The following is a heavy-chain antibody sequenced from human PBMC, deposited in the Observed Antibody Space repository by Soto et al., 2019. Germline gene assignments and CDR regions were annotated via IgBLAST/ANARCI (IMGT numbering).Heavy chain of an antibody. V-gene: IGHV4-31*03. CDR1: GGSISSGGYY. J-gene: IGHJ6*02. Sequence: TSETLSLTCTVSGGSISSGGYYWSWIRQHPGKGLEWIGYIYYSGSTYYNPSLKSRVTISVDTSKNQFSLKLSSVTAADTAVYYCARVGAAAAGGYYYYGMDVWGQGTTVTVSS. CDR2: IYYSGST. D-gene: IGHD6-13*01. CDR3: ARVGAAAAGGYYYYGMDV.